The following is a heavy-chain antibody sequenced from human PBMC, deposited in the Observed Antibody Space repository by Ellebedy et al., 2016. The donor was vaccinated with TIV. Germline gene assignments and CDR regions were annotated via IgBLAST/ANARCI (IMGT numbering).Heavy chain of an antibody. CDR2: INPSTGST. V-gene: IGHV1-46*01. CDR3: ARDEVHSDTRGASNWFDP. CDR1: GYRFTFYY. Sequence: GASVKVSCKASGYRFTFYYMHWVRKAPGQGLEWIGIINPSTGSTHYAQNFQGRVTITRDTSTSTVYMELHSLRSEDTAVYYCARDEVHSDTRGASNWFDPWGQGTLVTVSS. D-gene: IGHD1-26*01. J-gene: IGHJ5*02.